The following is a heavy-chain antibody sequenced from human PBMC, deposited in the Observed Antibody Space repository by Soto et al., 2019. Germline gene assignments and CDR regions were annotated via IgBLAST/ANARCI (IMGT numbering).Heavy chain of an antibody. V-gene: IGHV1-18*01. CDR2: ISAYNGNT. J-gene: IGHJ4*02. CDR3: ARDTPSIAAAGPEIDY. D-gene: IGHD6-13*01. Sequence: ASVKVSCKASGYTFTSYGISWVRQAPGQGLEWMGWISAYNGNTNYAQKLQGRVTMTTDTSTSTAYMELRSLRSDDTAVYYCARDTPSIAAAGPEIDYWGQGTLVTVSS. CDR1: GYTFTSYG.